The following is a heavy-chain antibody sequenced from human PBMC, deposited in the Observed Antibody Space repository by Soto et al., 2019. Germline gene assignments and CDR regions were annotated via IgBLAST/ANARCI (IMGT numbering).Heavy chain of an antibody. CDR2: TNGNLGTG. D-gene: IGHD3-10*01. J-gene: IGHJ4*02. CDR1: GGTFSSYP. CDR3: ARRDSHGFFRYFDN. V-gene: IGHV1-69*06. Sequence: QVQLVQSGAEVKRPGSSVKVSCKASGGTFSSYPISWVRQAPGQGLEWMGGTNGNLGTGNYAQKFRDRLTITADKSTTTTYMELSSLTSEDTAVYYCARRDSHGFFRYFDNWGQGTLVTVSS.